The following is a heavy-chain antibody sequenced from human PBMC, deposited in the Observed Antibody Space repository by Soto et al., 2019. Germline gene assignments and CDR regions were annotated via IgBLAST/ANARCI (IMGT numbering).Heavy chain of an antibody. CDR2: IKQDGSEK. D-gene: IGHD2-15*01. CDR1: GFTFTNYW. CDR3: ARRYCSGGSCYSYFDS. Sequence: EVQLEESGGGLVQPGGSLRLSCGASGFTFTNYWMSWVRQAPGKGLEWVANIKQDGSEKYYVDSVKGRFTISRDNTKNSLYLQMNSLRPEDTAVYYCARRYCSGGSCYSYFDSWGQGTLVTVSS. J-gene: IGHJ4*02. V-gene: IGHV3-7*01.